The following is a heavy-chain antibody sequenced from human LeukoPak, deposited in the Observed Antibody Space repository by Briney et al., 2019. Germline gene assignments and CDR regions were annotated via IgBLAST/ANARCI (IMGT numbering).Heavy chain of an antibody. CDR1: GFTFRSYG. CDR3: ARYNSGTIDY. V-gene: IGHV3-33*01. Sequence: GRSLRLSCAASGFTFRSYGMHWVRQAPGKGLEWVAVMWFDGSNEYYADSVKGRFTISRDNSKNTLYLQMNSLRAEDTAVYHCARYNSGTIDYWGQGTLVTVSS. D-gene: IGHD1-1*01. CDR2: MWFDGSNE. J-gene: IGHJ4*02.